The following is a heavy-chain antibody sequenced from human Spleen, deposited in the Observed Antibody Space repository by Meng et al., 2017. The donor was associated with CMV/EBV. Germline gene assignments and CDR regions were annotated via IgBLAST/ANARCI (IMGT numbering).Heavy chain of an antibody. D-gene: IGHD2-21*02. CDR2: INPNSGAC. CDR1: GYTLTAYV. J-gene: IGHJ4*02. V-gene: IGHV1-2*02. CDR3: ARGQVTRTARSYFEY. Sequence: SGYTLTAYVRYWVHQAPGQGLEWMGWINPNSGACKSAQKFQGRVTMTRDTSINTTYMELSGLTSDDTAVYYGARGQVTRTARSYFEYWGQATLVTVSS.